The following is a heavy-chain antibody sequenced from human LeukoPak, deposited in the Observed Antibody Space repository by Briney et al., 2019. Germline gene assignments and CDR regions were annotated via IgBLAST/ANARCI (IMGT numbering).Heavy chain of an antibody. D-gene: IGHD5-12*01. Sequence: SETLSLTCTVSGGSISSSSYYWGWIRQPPGKGLEWIGNIYYSGSAYYNPSLKSRVTISVDTSKNQFSLELSSVTAADTAVYYCARRGGYSGSDFDDWGQGTLVTVSS. CDR1: GGSISSSSYY. CDR2: IYYSGSA. CDR3: ARRGGYSGSDFDD. V-gene: IGHV4-39*01. J-gene: IGHJ4*02.